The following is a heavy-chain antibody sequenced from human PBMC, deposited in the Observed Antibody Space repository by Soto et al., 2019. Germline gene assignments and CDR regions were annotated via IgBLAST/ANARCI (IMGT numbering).Heavy chain of an antibody. CDR2: IYYNGST. D-gene: IGHD2-15*01. J-gene: IGHJ6*02. V-gene: IGHV4-59*01. Sequence: QVQLQESAPGLVKPSETLSLTCTVSGGSISSYCWSWIRQPPGKGMEWIGYIYYNGSTNYNPSLKSRVTISVDTTNNHFPLMLSAVTAANAAVYCSARDRPARASDYPISPYYYYVMDVWGQGTTVTVSS. CDR3: ARDRPARASDYPISPYYYYVMDV. CDR1: GGSISSYC.